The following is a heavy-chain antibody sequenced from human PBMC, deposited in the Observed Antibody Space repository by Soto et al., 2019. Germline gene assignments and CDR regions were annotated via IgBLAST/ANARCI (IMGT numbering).Heavy chain of an antibody. Sequence: EVQLVESGGDLVQPGGSLRLSCAASGFTFSGHRMHWVRQVPGKGLEWVSRINTDGDTSGYADSVKGRFAISRDNAKNTLYLQMNGLRAEDTAVYYCAREAGYCSRTSCYRRAFDTWGQGTTVSVSS. CDR1: GFTFSGHR. D-gene: IGHD2-2*01. CDR2: INTDGDTS. CDR3: AREAGYCSRTSCYRRAFDT. J-gene: IGHJ3*02. V-gene: IGHV3-74*01.